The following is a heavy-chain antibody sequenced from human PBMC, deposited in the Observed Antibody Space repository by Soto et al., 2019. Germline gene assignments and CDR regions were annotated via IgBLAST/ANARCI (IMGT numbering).Heavy chain of an antibody. Sequence: PSETLSLTCAVSGASISSGNHSWSWIRQPPGKGLEWIGYIYHSGSTYYNPSLKRRVTISVDRSKSQFSLNLNSVTAADTAVYYCARGGYSGYDLTFDHWGQGTLVTVSS. CDR3: ARGGYSGYDLTFDH. CDR1: GASISSGNHS. CDR2: IYHSGST. V-gene: IGHV4-30-2*01. J-gene: IGHJ4*02. D-gene: IGHD5-12*01.